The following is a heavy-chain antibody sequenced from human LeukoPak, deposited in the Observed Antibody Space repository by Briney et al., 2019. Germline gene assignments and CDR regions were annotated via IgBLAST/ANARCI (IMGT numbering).Heavy chain of an antibody. CDR2: IAPMVDTA. J-gene: IGHJ3*01. CDR1: GGTFSSYA. D-gene: IGHD1-1*01. V-gene: IGHV1-69*05. CDR3: ARGNWSDAFDV. Sequence: SVKVSCKASGGTFSSYAISWVRQAPGQGLEWMGGIAPMVDTAKYAQKFQDRVTISTDESARTSYLDMTSLTSEDTAVYYCARGNWSDAFDVWGQGALVTVSS.